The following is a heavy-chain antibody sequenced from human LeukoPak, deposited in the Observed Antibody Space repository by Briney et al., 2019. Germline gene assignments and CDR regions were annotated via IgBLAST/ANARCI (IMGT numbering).Heavy chain of an antibody. V-gene: IGHV3-30*02. Sequence: GGSLRLSCAASGFTFRRYGMHWVRQAPGKGLEWVAFIRYDGSNKYYADSVKGRFTISRDNSKNTLYLQMNSLRAEDTAVYYCACSYDSSGYYHDYWGQGPLVTVSS. D-gene: IGHD3-22*01. CDR2: IRYDGSNK. J-gene: IGHJ4*02. CDR3: ACSYDSSGYYHDY. CDR1: GFTFRRYG.